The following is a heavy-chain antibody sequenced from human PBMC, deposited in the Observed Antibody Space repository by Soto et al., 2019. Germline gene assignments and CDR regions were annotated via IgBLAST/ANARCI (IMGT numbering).Heavy chain of an antibody. CDR2: IYYSGST. V-gene: IGHV4-31*03. CDR3: ARDRASYPPQYYYDSSGYPAFHAFDI. J-gene: IGHJ3*02. Sequence: SETLSLTCTVSGGSISSGGYYWSWIRQHPGKGLEWIGYIYYSGSTYYNPSLKSRVTISVDTSKNQFSLKLSSVTAADTAVYYCARDRASYPPQYYYDSSGYPAFHAFDIWGQGTMVTVSS. D-gene: IGHD3-22*01. CDR1: GGSISSGGYY.